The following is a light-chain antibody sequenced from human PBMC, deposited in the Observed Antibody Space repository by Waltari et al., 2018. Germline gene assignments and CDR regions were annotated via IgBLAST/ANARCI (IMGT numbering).Light chain of an antibody. J-gene: IGLJ3*02. CDR1: SGHSSNI. V-gene: IGLV4-69*01. CDR2: VNSDGSH. Sequence: QLVLTQSPSASASLGASVKLTCTLSSGHSSNIIPCLQKQPAKGPRYLMKVNSDGSHSTGDEIPDRFSGSSSGAERYLTISSLQSEDEADYYCQTGGHGTWVFGGGTKLTVL. CDR3: QTGGHGTWV.